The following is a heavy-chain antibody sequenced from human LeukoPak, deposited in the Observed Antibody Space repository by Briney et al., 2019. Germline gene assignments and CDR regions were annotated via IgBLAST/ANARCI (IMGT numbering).Heavy chain of an antibody. V-gene: IGHV1-69*04. CDR3: ARALGIAAAGTGYFQH. CDR2: IIPILGIA. J-gene: IGHJ1*01. Sequence: SVKVSCKASVGTFSSYAIRWVRQAPGQGLEWMGRIIPILGIANYAQKFQGRVTITADKSTSTAYMELSSLRSEDTAVYYCARALGIAAAGTGYFQHWGQGTLVTVSS. CDR1: VGTFSSYA. D-gene: IGHD6-13*01.